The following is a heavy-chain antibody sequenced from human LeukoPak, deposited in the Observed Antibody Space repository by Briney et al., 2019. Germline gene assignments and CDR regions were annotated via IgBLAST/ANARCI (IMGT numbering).Heavy chain of an antibody. CDR2: INTSGST. V-gene: IGHV4-4*07. Sequence: PSETLSLTCTVSGGSISNYYWSWIRQPAGKGLEWIGRINTSGSTHYNSSLKSRVTMSVDSSKNQFSLKLRSVTAADTAVYYCARCLTKTYYYYYTDVWGKGTTVTVSS. J-gene: IGHJ6*03. D-gene: IGHD3-9*01. CDR1: GGSISNYY. CDR3: ARCLTKTYYYYYTDV.